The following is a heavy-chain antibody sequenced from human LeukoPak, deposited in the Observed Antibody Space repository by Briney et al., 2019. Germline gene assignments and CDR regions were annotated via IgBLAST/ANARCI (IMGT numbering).Heavy chain of an antibody. J-gene: IGHJ4*02. D-gene: IGHD3-10*01. Sequence: SETLSLTCTVSGGSISGYYWSWVRQPPGKGLEWIGFVYYTGSTNYSPSLKSRVTISVDTSKNQFSLKLRSVTAADTAVYYCAREGSYSIIFDYWGQGTLVTVSS. CDR1: GGSISGYY. CDR2: VYYTGST. V-gene: IGHV4-59*12. CDR3: AREGSYSIIFDY.